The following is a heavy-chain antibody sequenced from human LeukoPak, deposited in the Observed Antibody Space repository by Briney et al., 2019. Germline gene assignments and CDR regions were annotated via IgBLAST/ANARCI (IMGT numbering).Heavy chain of an antibody. CDR1: GASLRGSY. Sequence: SETLSLTCAVHGASLRGSYWSWIRQPPGKGLQWIGQIDHSGSTHSIPSLKSRVTISLDTSQSQVSLKVNSVSAADTAVYFCARAGNGWYFDLWGRGTLVTVSS. D-gene: IGHD1-14*01. CDR3: ARAGNGWYFDL. CDR2: IDHSGST. J-gene: IGHJ2*01. V-gene: IGHV4-34*01.